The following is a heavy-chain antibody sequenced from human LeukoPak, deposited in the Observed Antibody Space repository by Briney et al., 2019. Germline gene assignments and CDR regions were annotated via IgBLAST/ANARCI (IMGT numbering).Heavy chain of an antibody. D-gene: IGHD3-22*01. Sequence: PSETLSLTCSVSDGSINSYYWSWIRQPPGKGLEWIGYIYYSGSTNYNPSLKSRATISVDTSKNQFSLKLSSVTAADTAVYYCASYSYYYDSSGYFDYWGQGTLVTVSS. V-gene: IGHV4-59*01. CDR1: DGSINSYY. J-gene: IGHJ4*02. CDR3: ASYSYYYDSSGYFDY. CDR2: IYYSGST.